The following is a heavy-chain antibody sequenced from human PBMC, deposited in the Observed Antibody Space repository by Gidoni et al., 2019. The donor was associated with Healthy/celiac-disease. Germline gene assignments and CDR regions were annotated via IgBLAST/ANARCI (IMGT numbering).Heavy chain of an antibody. CDR2: INSDGSST. CDR1: GFTFSSYW. D-gene: IGHD3-10*01. J-gene: IGHJ4*02. Sequence: EVQLVESGGGLVQPGGSLRLSCAASGFTFSSYWMHWVRQAPGKGLVWVSRINSDGSSTSYADSVKGRFTISRDNAKNTLYLQMNSLRAEDTAVYYCASGLITMVRGVLDYWGQGTLVTVSS. CDR3: ASGLITMVRGVLDY. V-gene: IGHV3-74*01.